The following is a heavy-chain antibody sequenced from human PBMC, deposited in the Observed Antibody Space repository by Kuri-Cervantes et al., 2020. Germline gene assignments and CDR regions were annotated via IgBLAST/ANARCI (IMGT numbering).Heavy chain of an antibody. V-gene: IGHV1-8*01. CDR1: GYTFSSYD. J-gene: IGHJ4*02. Sequence: ASVKVSCKASGYTFSSYDINWVRQATGQGLEWMGWMNPDTGNTGYAQKFQGRVTMTRTTSITTAYMELSSLRSGDTAVYYCAKDRRSKWAIDHWGQGTLVTVSS. CDR3: AKDRRSKWAIDH. CDR2: MNPDTGNT. D-gene: IGHD1-26*01.